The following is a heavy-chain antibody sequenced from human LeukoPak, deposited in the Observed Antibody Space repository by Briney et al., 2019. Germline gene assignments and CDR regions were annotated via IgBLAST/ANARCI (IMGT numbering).Heavy chain of an antibody. V-gene: IGHV3-23*01. CDR1: GFTFRSYA. Sequence: GGSLRLSCAASGFTFRSYAMNWVRQAPGKGPEWVSGISASGGIIYYADSVKGRFTISRGNSKNTLYLQMNSLSAEDTAVYYCANREDTALAYWGQGTLVSVSS. J-gene: IGHJ4*02. CDR3: ANREDTALAY. CDR2: ISASGGII. D-gene: IGHD5-18*01.